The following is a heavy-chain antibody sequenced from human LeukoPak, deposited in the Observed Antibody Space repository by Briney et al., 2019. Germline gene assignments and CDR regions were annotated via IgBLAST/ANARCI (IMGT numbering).Heavy chain of an antibody. CDR3: ARADPIAVASPYWYFDL. J-gene: IGHJ2*01. CDR2: IYYSGST. Sequence: PSETLSLTCTVSGGSISSSSYYWGWIRQPPGKGLEWIGSIYYSGSTYYNPSLKSRVTISVDTSKNQFSLKLSSVTAADTAVYYCARADPIAVASPYWYFDLWGRGTLVTVSS. D-gene: IGHD6-19*01. V-gene: IGHV4-39*07. CDR1: GGSISSSSYY.